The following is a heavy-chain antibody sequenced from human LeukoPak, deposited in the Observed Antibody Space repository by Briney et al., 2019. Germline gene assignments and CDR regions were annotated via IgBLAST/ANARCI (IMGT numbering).Heavy chain of an antibody. Sequence: KPGGSLRLSCAAPGFTFSDYYMSWIRQAPGKGLEWVSYISSSGSTIYYADSVKGRFTISRDNAKNSLYLQMNSLRAEDTAVYYCAKSLNSKQQLVLWGQGTLVTVSS. D-gene: IGHD6-13*01. V-gene: IGHV3-11*01. J-gene: IGHJ4*02. CDR1: GFTFSDYY. CDR2: ISSSGSTI. CDR3: AKSLNSKQQLVL.